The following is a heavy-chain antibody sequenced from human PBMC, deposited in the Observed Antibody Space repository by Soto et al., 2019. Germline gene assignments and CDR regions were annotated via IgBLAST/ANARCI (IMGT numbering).Heavy chain of an antibody. J-gene: IGHJ6*02. CDR2: ISGSGGTT. V-gene: IGHV3-23*01. CDR1: GFTFSSYA. Sequence: GGSLRLSCAASGFTFSSYAMTWVRQAPGKRLEWVSGISGSGGTTSYTDSVKGRFTISRGNSKKTLFLEMKSLGVEDTAVYFRARDAWEPTSRYYGMDIWGLGATVTVSS. D-gene: IGHD1-26*01. CDR3: ARDAWEPTSRYYGMDI.